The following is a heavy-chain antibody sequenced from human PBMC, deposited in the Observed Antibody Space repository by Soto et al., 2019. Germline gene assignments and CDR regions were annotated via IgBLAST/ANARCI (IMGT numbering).Heavy chain of an antibody. J-gene: IGHJ4*02. V-gene: IGHV4-34*01. Sequence: PSETLSLTCAVYGGSFSGYYWGWIRQPPGKGLEWLGELNHSGSTNYNPSLKSRVTISVDTSKNQFSLKLNSVTAADTAVYYCARGRMAARPLLAVFDYWGQGTLVTVSS. D-gene: IGHD6-6*01. CDR1: GGSFSGYY. CDR3: ARGRMAARPLLAVFDY. CDR2: LNHSGST.